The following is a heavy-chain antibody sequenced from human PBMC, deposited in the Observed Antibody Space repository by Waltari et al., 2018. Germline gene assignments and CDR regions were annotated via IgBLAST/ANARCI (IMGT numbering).Heavy chain of an antibody. V-gene: IGHV4-30-2*01. CDR2: IYHSGST. D-gene: IGHD4-17*01. Sequence: QLQLQESGSGLVKPSQTLSLTCAVPGGPISSGGYSWSWIRQPPGKGLEWIGYIYHSGSTYYNPSLKSRVTISVDRSKNQFSLKLSSVTAADTAVYYCARAYGDYSFDYWGQGTLVTVSS. J-gene: IGHJ4*02. CDR1: GGPISSGGYS. CDR3: ARAYGDYSFDY.